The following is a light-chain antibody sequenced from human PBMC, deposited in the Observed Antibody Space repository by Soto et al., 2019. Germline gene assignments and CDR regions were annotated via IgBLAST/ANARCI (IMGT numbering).Light chain of an antibody. J-gene: IGKJ2*01. CDR1: QSVSSSY. CDR3: QQYGRSPRMYT. Sequence: EIVLTQSPGTLSLSPGERATLSCRASQSVSSSYLAWYQQRPGQAPRLLIYGASSRATGIPDRFSGSGSGTAFTLTISRLEPEDFAVYYCQQYGRSPRMYTFGLGTKLEI. CDR2: GAS. V-gene: IGKV3-20*01.